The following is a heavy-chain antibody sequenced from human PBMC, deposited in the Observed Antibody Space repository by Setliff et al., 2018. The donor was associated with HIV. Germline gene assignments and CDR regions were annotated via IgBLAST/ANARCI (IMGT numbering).Heavy chain of an antibody. CDR3: AGNPRIAVAGTVYYYYMDV. CDR2: INPSGGST. Sequence: ASVKVSCKASGYTFTSYYMHWVRQAPGQGLEWMGIINPSGGSTSYAQKFQGRVTMTRDTSTSTVYMELSSLGSEDTAVYYCAGNPRIAVAGTVYYYYMDVWGKGTTVTVSS. J-gene: IGHJ6*03. D-gene: IGHD6-19*01. CDR1: GYTFTSYY. V-gene: IGHV1-46*01.